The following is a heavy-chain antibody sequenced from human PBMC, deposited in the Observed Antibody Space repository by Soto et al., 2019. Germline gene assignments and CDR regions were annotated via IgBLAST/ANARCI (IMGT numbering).Heavy chain of an antibody. CDR2: IYYSGST. CDR3: ARDRIQQDAFDI. CDR1: GGSISSGGYY. D-gene: IGHD5-18*01. V-gene: IGHV4-31*03. Sequence: PSETLSLTCTVSGGSISSGGYYWSWIRQHPGKGLEWIGYIYYSGSTYYNPSLKSRVTISVDTSKNQFSLKLSSVTAADTAVYYCARDRIQQDAFDIWGQGTMVTVSS. J-gene: IGHJ3*02.